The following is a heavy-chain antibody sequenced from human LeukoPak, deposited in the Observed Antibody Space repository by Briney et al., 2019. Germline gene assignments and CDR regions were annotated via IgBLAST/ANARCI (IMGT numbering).Heavy chain of an antibody. CDR2: INQDGSAK. Sequence: PGGSLRLSCAASGFTFSSYWMSWVRQAPGKGLEWVANINQDGSAKYSVDSVKGRFTISRDNAKNSLYLQMNSLRAEDTAVYYCAREYYSDSSGSDYWGQGTLVTVSS. J-gene: IGHJ4*02. CDR3: AREYYSDSSGSDY. V-gene: IGHV3-7*05. CDR1: GFTFSSYW. D-gene: IGHD3-22*01.